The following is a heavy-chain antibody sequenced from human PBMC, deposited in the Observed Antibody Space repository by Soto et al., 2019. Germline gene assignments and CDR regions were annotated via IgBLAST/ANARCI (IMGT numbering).Heavy chain of an antibody. CDR2: ISYDGNVA. J-gene: IGHJ4*01. CDR1: GFTFSSYG. CDR3: GKEGPITKSYFDY. V-gene: IGHV3-30*18. D-gene: IGHD2-8*01. Sequence: QVQLVESGGGVVQPGRSLRLSCAASGFTFSSYGMHWVRQAPGKGLEWVTAISYDGNVAYYADSVKGRCTISRDNSKNPLYLPIISLRTKGTAMYDCGKEGPITKSYFDYWGHGTLVTVPS.